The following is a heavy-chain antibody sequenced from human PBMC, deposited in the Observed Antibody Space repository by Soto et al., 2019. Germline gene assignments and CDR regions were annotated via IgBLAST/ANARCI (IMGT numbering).Heavy chain of an antibody. D-gene: IGHD6-6*01. CDR2: ISASGGRP. V-gene: IGHV3-23*01. J-gene: IGHJ6*03. Sequence: GGSLRLSCAASGFTFGSYTMSWVRQAPGKGLEWISSISASGGRPSYADSVQGRFIISRDNSMNTVYLQMSSLRAEDMAMYHCARRARPDFYYMDVWGKGTTVTVSS. CDR3: ARRARPDFYYMDV. CDR1: GFTFGSYT.